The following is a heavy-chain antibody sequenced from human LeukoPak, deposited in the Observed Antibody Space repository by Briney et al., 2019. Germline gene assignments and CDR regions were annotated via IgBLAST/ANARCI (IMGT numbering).Heavy chain of an antibody. CDR2: ISWDGGST. V-gene: IGHV3-43*01. Sequence: GGSLRLSCAASGFTFDDYTMHWVRQAPGKGLEWVSLISWDGGSTYYADSVKGRFTISRDNSKNSRYLQMNSLRTEDTALYYCAKDMMPYNWTDGYYGLDVWGQGTTVTVSS. CDR1: GFTFDDYT. CDR3: AKDMMPYNWTDGYYGLDV. D-gene: IGHD1-20*01. J-gene: IGHJ6*02.